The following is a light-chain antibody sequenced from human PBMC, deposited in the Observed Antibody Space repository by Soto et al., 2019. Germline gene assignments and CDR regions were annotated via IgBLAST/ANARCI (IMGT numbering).Light chain of an antibody. J-gene: IGKJ4*01. CDR3: QQRSNWPPLP. V-gene: IGKV3-11*01. Sequence: EIVLTQSPATLSLSPGERATLSCRASQSVSSYLAWYQQKPGQAPRLLIYDASNRATGIPARFSGSGSGTDFTLTIRSLEPEDFGVYYCQQRSNWPPLPLGGGTKVEIK. CDR1: QSVSSY. CDR2: DAS.